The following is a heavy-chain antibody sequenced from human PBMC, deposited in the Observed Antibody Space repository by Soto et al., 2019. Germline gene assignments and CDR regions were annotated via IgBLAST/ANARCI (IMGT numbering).Heavy chain of an antibody. D-gene: IGHD2-15*01. CDR3: ASVTRYCSGGGCTPNWFDP. CDR2: IYYTGST. J-gene: IGHJ5*02. Sequence: QVQLQESGPGLVKPSQTLSLTCTVSGGSISSGDSYWSWIHQPPGKGLVWIGYIYYTGSTYYSPSLKSRLTISINTSTNQFSLKLNSVTAADTAVYYCASVTRYCSGGGCTPNWFDPWGQGTLVTVS. V-gene: IGHV4-30-4*01. CDR1: GGSISSGDSY.